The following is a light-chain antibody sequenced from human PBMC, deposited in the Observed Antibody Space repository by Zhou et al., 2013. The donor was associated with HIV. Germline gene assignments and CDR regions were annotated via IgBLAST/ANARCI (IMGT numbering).Light chain of an antibody. J-gene: IGKJ1*01. Sequence: DIQMTQSPSTLSASVGDRVTITCRASQSISSWLAWYQQKPGKAPNLLIYKASSLKSGVPSRFSGSGSGTESTLTISSLQPDDFASYYCQQYNSYSWTFGQGTKVEIK. V-gene: IGKV1-5*03. CDR3: QQYNSYSWT. CDR1: QSISSW. CDR2: KAS.